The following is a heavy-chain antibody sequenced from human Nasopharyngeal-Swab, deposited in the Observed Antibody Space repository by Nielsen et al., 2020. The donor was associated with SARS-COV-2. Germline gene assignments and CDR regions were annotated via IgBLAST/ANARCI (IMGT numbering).Heavy chain of an antibody. CDR1: GGSISSSSYY. V-gene: IGHV4-39*07. J-gene: IGHJ4*02. D-gene: IGHD3-3*01. CDR3: ARVKLLRFLEWLSPFDY. Sequence: SETLSLTCTVSGGSISSSSYYWGWIRQPPGKGLEWIGSIYYSGSTNYNPSLKSRVTISVDTSKNQFSLKLSSVTAADTAVYYCARVKLLRFLEWLSPFDYWGQGTLVTVSS. CDR2: IYYSGST.